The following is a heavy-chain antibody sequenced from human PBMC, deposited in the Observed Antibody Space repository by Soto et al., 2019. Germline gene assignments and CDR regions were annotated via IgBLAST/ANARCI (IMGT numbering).Heavy chain of an antibody. CDR1: GFTFSTYA. CDR3: AHPRGYGVFDAYDI. Sequence: PGGSLRLSCAASGFTFSTYAMSLVRQAPGKGLECVAAFSATAGSTYYADSVKGRFTISRDNSMNALYLQMSSLRIEDTAVYYCAHPRGYGVFDAYDIWGQGTMVTVSS. J-gene: IGHJ3*02. D-gene: IGHD4-17*01. CDR2: FSATAGST. V-gene: IGHV3-23*01.